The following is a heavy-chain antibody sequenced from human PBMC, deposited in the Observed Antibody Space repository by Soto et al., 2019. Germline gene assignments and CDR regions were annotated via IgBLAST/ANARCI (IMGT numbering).Heavy chain of an antibody. D-gene: IGHD4-17*01. CDR3: ARGGLMTTVVTNWFDP. V-gene: IGHV4-59*01. CDR2: IYYSGST. CDR1: GGSISSYY. J-gene: IGHJ5*02. Sequence: PETLSLTCTVSGGSISSYYWSWIRQPPGKGLEWIGYIYYSGSTNYNPSLKSRVTISVDTSKNQFSLKLSSVTAADTAVYYCARGGLMTTVVTNWFDPWGQGTLVTVSS.